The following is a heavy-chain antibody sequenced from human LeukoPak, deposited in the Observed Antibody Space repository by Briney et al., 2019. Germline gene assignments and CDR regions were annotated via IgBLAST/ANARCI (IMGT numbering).Heavy chain of an antibody. Sequence: SETLSLTCTGSGGSIRSYYWSWIRQPAGKGLEWIGRIYTSGSTNYNPSLKSRVTMSVDTSKNQFSLKLSSVTAADTAVYYCARGLSCSGDSCYSGWFDPWGQGTLVTVSS. D-gene: IGHD2-15*01. CDR2: IYTSGST. V-gene: IGHV4-4*07. CDR1: GGSIRSYY. J-gene: IGHJ5*02. CDR3: ARGLSCSGDSCYSGWFDP.